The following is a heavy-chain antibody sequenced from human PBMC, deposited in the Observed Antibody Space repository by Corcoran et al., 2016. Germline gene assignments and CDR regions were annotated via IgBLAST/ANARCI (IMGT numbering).Heavy chain of an antibody. D-gene: IGHD3-10*01. CDR1: GGTFSSYA. Sequence: QVQLVQSGAEVKKPGSSVKVSCKASGGTFSSYAISWVRQAPGQGLEWMGGIIPIFGTANYAQKFQGRVTITADESTSTAYMELSSLRSEDTAMYYCARADPLWFGELLGRPVINYYYYGMDVWGQGTTVTVSS. CDR3: ARADPLWFGELLGRPVINYYYYGMDV. V-gene: IGHV1-69*01. CDR2: IIPIFGTA. J-gene: IGHJ6*02.